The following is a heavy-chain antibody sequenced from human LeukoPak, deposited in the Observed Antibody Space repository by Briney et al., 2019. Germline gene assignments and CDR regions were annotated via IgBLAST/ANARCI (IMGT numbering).Heavy chain of an antibody. D-gene: IGHD3-22*01. CDR3: ARDHLGYSFDY. CDR2: INSAGNII. J-gene: IGHJ4*02. Sequence: GESLRLSCSPSGFNFETYSMYWVRQAPGKGLEWLSYINSAGNIIYYADSMKGRFTVSRDNTRKSLSLEMNTLRVEDTAIYYCARDHLGYSFDYWGQGTLVTVSS. CDR1: GFNFETYS. V-gene: IGHV3-48*04.